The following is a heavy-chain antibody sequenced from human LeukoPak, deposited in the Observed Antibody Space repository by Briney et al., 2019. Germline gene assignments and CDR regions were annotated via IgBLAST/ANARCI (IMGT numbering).Heavy chain of an antibody. V-gene: IGHV3-30-3*01. Sequence: QPGRSLRLSCAASGFTFSSYAMHWVRQAPGKGLEWVAVISYDGSNKYHADSVKGRFTISRDNSKNTLYLQMNSLRAEDTAVYYCARDRGSGWYKLNHPDYWGQGTLVTVSS. D-gene: IGHD6-19*01. J-gene: IGHJ4*02. CDR3: ARDRGSGWYKLNHPDY. CDR1: GFTFSSYA. CDR2: ISYDGSNK.